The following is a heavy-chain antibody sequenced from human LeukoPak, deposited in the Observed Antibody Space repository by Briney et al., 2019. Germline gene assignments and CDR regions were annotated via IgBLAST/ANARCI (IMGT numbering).Heavy chain of an antibody. CDR3: AKEPWEQPLGNFDL. CDR1: GFTFHDYA. V-gene: IGHV3-9*01. D-gene: IGHD1-26*01. Sequence: GGSLRLSCAASGFTFHDYAIHWVRQGPGKGLEWVSGISWNSGIIGYAESVKGRFTISRDNAKNSVYLQMNSLRAEDTAVYYCAKEPWEQPLGNFDLWGRGTLVTVSS. CDR2: ISWNSGII. J-gene: IGHJ2*01.